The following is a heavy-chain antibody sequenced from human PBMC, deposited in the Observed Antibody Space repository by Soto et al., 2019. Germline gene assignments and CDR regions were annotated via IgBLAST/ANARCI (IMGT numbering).Heavy chain of an antibody. CDR3: ARPTAGCSSTSCYSDSVWSGYYGMDV. CDR2: IYPGDSDT. D-gene: IGHD2-2*01. Sequence: GESLKISCKGSGYSFTSYWIGWVRQMPGKGLEWMGIIYPGDSDTRYSPSFQGQVTISADKSISTAYLQWSSLKASDTAMYYCARPTAGCSSTSCYSDSVWSGYYGMDVWGQGTTVTVSS. J-gene: IGHJ6*02. V-gene: IGHV5-51*01. CDR1: GYSFTSYW.